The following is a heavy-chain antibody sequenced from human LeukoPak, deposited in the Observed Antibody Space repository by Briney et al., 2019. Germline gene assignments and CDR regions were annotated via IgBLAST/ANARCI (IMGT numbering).Heavy chain of an antibody. CDR3: ARGRTKKLLCSSSWYFS. Sequence: PSETLSLTCAVYGGSFSGYYWSWSRQPPGKGLEWIGEINHSGNTNYYPSLKSRVTISVDTSKNQFSLKLSSVTAADTAVYYCARGRTKKLLCSSSWYFSWGQGTLVTVSS. V-gene: IGHV4-34*01. CDR2: INHSGNT. D-gene: IGHD6-13*01. CDR1: GGSFSGYY. J-gene: IGHJ5*02.